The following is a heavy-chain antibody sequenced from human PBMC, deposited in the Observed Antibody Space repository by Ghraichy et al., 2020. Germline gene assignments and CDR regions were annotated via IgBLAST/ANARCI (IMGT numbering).Heavy chain of an antibody. V-gene: IGHV3-30*18. Sequence: GGSLRLSCAASGFTFSSYGMHWVRQAPGKGLEWVAVISYDGSNKYYADSVKGRFTISRDNSKNTLYLQMNSLRAEDTAVYYCAKVFNPKTYYDFWSGFDYWGQGTLVTVSS. D-gene: IGHD3-3*01. CDR2: ISYDGSNK. CDR1: GFTFSSYG. CDR3: AKVFNPKTYYDFWSGFDY. J-gene: IGHJ4*02.